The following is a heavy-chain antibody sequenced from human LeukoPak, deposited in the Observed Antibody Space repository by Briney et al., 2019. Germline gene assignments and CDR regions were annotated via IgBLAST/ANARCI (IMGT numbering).Heavy chain of an antibody. CDR2: ISGSGGST. V-gene: IGHV3-23*01. CDR3: ATDLRITMIVVHGDAFDI. J-gene: IGHJ3*02. Sequence: PGGSLRLSCAASGFTFSSYGMSWVRQAPGKGLEWVSAISGSGGSTYYADSVKGRFTISRDNSKNTLYLQMNSLRAEDTAVYYCATDLRITMIVVHGDAFDIWGQGTMVTVSS. D-gene: IGHD3-22*01. CDR1: GFTFSSYG.